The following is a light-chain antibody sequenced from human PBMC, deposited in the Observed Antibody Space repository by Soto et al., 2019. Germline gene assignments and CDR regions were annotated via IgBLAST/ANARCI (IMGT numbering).Light chain of an antibody. CDR1: QDISDV. Sequence: DIQLTQSPSLLSASVGDRVTITCQASQDISDVLNWYQQRPGKAPKLLIYAASTLQSGVPSRFSGSGSGTEFTLTISSLQPEDFATYSCQQLNSYPLTFGGGTKVDIK. V-gene: IGKV1-9*01. CDR2: AAS. J-gene: IGKJ4*01. CDR3: QQLNSYPLT.